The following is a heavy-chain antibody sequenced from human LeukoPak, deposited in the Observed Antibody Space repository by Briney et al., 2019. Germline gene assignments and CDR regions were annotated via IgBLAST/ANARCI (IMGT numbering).Heavy chain of an antibody. V-gene: IGHV4-4*02. CDR2: IYHSGST. D-gene: IGHD4-23*01. Sequence: SGTLSLTCAVSGGSISSSNWWSWVRQPPGKGLEWIGEIYHSGSTNYNPSLKSRVTISVDKPKNQFSLKLSSVTAADTAVYYCARDKTTVVPYGMDVWGQGTTVTVSS. J-gene: IGHJ6*02. CDR1: GGSISSSNW. CDR3: ARDKTTVVPYGMDV.